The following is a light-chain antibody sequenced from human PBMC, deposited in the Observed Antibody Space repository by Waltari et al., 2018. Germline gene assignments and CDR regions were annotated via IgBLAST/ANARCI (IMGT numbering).Light chain of an antibody. J-gene: IGLJ2*01. CDR2: KNK. CDR1: TSNIGSNY. CDR3: AAWDDSLSAVP. Sequence: QSVLTQPPSTSGTPGPRVTISCSGSTSNIGSNYVYWYQQVPGMAPKLLIYKNKQRPSGVPDRFSGSKSGTSASLAISALRSEDEADYYCAAWDDSLSAVPFGGGTKVTVL. V-gene: IGLV1-47*01.